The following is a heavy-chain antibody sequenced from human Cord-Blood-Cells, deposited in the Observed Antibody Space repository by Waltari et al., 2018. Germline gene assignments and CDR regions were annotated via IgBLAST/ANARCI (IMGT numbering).Heavy chain of an antibody. V-gene: IGHV4-39*01. Sequence: QLQLQESGPGLVKPSETLSLTCTVSDGSISSSSYYWGWFRQPPGKGLEWIGCIYYSGSTYYNPSLKSRITISVDTSKNQFSLKLSSVTAADTAVYYCARRGIRFDAFDIWGQGTMVTVSS. CDR3: ARRGIRFDAFDI. J-gene: IGHJ3*02. D-gene: IGHD3-16*01. CDR1: DGSISSSSYY. CDR2: IYYSGST.